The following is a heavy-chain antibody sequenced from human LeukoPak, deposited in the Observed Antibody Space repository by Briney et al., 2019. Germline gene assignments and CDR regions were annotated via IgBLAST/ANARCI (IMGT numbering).Heavy chain of an antibody. CDR2: IYYSGST. D-gene: IGHD2-15*01. CDR1: GGSVSSGSYY. CDR3: ASGYCSGGSCYLGWDLDY. J-gene: IGHJ4*02. Sequence: PSETLSLTCTVSGGSVSSGSYYWSWIRQPPGKGLEWIGYIYYSGSTNYNPSLKSRVTISVDTSKNQFSLKLSSVTAADTAVYYCASGYCSGGSCYLGWDLDYWGQGTLVTVSS. V-gene: IGHV4-61*01.